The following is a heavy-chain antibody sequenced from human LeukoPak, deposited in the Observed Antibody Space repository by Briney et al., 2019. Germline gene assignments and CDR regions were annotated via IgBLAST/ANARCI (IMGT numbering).Heavy chain of an antibody. J-gene: IGHJ4*02. CDR1: GFIFSTYD. CDR3: AKGERNWNLDY. Sequence: GGSLRLSCVGSGFIFSTYDMGWVRQAPGKGLEWVSAINGSGGSTYYADAVKGRFTISRDKSKNTLYLQMNRLRAEDTAVYYCAKGERNWNLDYWGQGTLVTVSS. CDR2: INGSGGST. D-gene: IGHD1-1*01. V-gene: IGHV3-23*01.